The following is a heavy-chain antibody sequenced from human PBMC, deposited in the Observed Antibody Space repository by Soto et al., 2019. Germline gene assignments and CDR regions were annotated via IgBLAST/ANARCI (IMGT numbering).Heavy chain of an antibody. Sequence: SETLSLTCTVPGGSITSSSYYWGWIRQPPGKGLEWIGSIYYGGVSYSGTKYYNPSLKSRVTMSGDTSKNQFALKLSTVTAADTAVYYCARVKSSGYDPDPPDYWGQGTLVTVSS. CDR3: ARVKSSGYDPDPPDY. V-gene: IGHV4-39*06. J-gene: IGHJ4*02. CDR2: IYYGGVSYSGTK. D-gene: IGHD3-22*01. CDR1: GGSITSSSYY.